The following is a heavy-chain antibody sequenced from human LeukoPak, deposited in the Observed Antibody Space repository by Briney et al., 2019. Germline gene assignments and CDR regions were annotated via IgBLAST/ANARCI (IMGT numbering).Heavy chain of an antibody. D-gene: IGHD3-22*01. CDR2: INQSGNT. V-gene: IGHV4-34*01. Sequence: SETLSLTCAVDGGSFSGYYWSWIRPPPGKGLEWIGEINQSGNTDYNPSLKSRVTISVDTSKNQFSLKLSSVTAADTAVYYCASCLSYYYDTSGHQVRDAFDIWGQGTMVTVSS. CDR3: ASCLSYYYDTSGHQVRDAFDI. J-gene: IGHJ3*02. CDR1: GGSFSGYY.